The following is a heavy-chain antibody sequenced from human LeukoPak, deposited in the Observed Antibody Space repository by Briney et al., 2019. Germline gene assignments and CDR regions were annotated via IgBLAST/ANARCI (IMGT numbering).Heavy chain of an antibody. J-gene: IGHJ4*02. CDR1: GYTLTELS. D-gene: IGHD3-22*01. CDR2: IIPIFGTA. CDR3: ARGDNYYDSSGYYYEGISSFDY. V-gene: IGHV1-69*13. Sequence: SVKVSCKVSGYTLTELSMHWVRQAPGQGLEWMGGIIPIFGTANYAQKFQGRVTITADESTSTAYMELSSLRSEDTAVYYCARGDNYYDSSGYYYEGISSFDYWGQGTLVTVSS.